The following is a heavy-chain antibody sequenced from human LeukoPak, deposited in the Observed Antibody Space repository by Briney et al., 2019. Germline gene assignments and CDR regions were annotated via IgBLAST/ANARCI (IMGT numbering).Heavy chain of an antibody. D-gene: IGHD6-19*01. CDR1: GFTFSSYS. J-gene: IGHJ4*02. CDR3: ARGVISVALVDY. Sequence: GESLRLSCAASGFTFSSYSMFWVRQAPGKGLEWVSSISSGSSLIYYADSVKGRFTISRDNAKNSLYLQMNSLRAEDTAMYFCARGVISVALVDYWGQGTLVTVSS. V-gene: IGHV3-21*01. CDR2: ISSGSSLI.